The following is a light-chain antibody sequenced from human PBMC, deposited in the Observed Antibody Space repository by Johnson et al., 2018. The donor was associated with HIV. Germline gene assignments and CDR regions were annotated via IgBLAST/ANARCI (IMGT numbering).Light chain of an antibody. J-gene: IGLJ1*01. V-gene: IGLV1-51*02. CDR2: EDN. CDR3: GIWDASLSPLYV. CDR1: ISNIESYF. Sequence: QSVLTQPPSVSAAPGQRVNISCSGNISNIESYFVSWYQQLPGAAPTLLIYEDNKRPSGIPDRFSGSKSGATATLGITGLQTGDEADYYCGIWDASLSPLYVLGRGTTIPVL.